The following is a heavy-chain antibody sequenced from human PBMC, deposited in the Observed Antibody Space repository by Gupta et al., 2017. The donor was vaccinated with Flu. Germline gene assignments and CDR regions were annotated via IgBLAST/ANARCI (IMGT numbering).Heavy chain of an antibody. Sequence: EVQLVESGGGLVKPGGSLRLSCAASGFTFGTYSMNWVRQAPGKGLEWGSLVSRSSSFIYYADSVKGRFTMSRDNAKSSVFLQMDRRRVEDTAVYYWARDSGNEGFDPGGQGTLVIVSS. D-gene: IGHD3-10*01. V-gene: IGHV3-21*02. J-gene: IGHJ5*02. CDR3: ARDSGNEGFDP. CDR2: VSRSSSFI. CDR1: GFTFGTYS.